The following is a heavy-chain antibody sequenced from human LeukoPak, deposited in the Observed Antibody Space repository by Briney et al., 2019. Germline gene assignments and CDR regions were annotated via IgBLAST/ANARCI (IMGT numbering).Heavy chain of an antibody. CDR3: ARDGPESSGYDGRYYYYYMDV. J-gene: IGHJ6*03. D-gene: IGHD5-12*01. CDR1: GYTFTSYA. V-gene: IGHV7-4-1*02. Sequence: ASVKVSCKASGYTFTSYAVNWVRQAPGQGLEWMGWINTNTGNPTYAQGFTGRFVFSLDTSVSTAYLQISSLKAEDTAVYYCARDGPESSGYDGRYYYYYMDVWGKGTTVTVSS. CDR2: INTNTGNP.